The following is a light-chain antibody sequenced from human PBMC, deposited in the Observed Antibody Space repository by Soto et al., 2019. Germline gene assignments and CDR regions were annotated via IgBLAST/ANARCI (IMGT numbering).Light chain of an antibody. J-gene: IGKJ2*01. CDR2: SAS. CDR3: QQYNTWT. CDR1: QGISGW. Sequence: DIQMTQSPSTLSASIGDNVTITCRASQGISGWLAWYQQKPGKAPRLLIHSASTLHRGVPSRFSGSGSGTEFSLTLTSLQPDDFGTFYCQQYNTWTFGQGTKLEIK. V-gene: IGKV1-5*01.